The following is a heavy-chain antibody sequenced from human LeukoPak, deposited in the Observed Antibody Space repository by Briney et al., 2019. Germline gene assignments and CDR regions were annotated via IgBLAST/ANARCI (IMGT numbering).Heavy chain of an antibody. V-gene: IGHV3-30*04. D-gene: IGHD3-10*01. CDR1: GFTLSSYA. CDR3: ANAEVERMVRGVINLRLFDY. J-gene: IGHJ4*02. Sequence: GGSLRLSCAASGFTLSSYAMHWVRQAPGKGLEWVAVISYDGSNKYYAHSVKGRFTISRDNSKNTLYLQMNSLRAEDTAVYSCANAEVERMVRGVINLRLFDYWGQGTLVTVSS. CDR2: ISYDGSNK.